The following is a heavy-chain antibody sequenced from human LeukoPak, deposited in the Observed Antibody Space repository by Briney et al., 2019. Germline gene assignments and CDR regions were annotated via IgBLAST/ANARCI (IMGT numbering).Heavy chain of an antibody. CDR1: GFTFSDYY. V-gene: IGHV3-11*01. J-gene: IGHJ4*02. CDR3: ARERERGYSGYDY. CDR2: VSSSGSTI. D-gene: IGHD5-12*01. Sequence: GGSLRLSCAASGFTFSDYYMSWIRQAPGKGLEWGSYVSSSGSTIYYADSVKGRFTISRDNAKNSLYLQMNSLRAEDTAVYYCARERERGYSGYDYWGQGALVTVSS.